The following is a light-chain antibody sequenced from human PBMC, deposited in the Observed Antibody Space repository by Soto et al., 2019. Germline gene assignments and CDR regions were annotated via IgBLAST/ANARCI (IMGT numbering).Light chain of an antibody. J-gene: IGKJ2*01. CDR3: QQSYSTPPT. CDR2: AAS. V-gene: IGKV1-39*01. Sequence: DIQMTQSPSSLSASVGDRVTITCRASQSISSYLNWYQQKPGKAPKLLIYAASSLQSGVPSRFSGSGSGTDFTLTISILQPEDFATYYCQQSYSTPPTFGQGTTLEIK. CDR1: QSISSY.